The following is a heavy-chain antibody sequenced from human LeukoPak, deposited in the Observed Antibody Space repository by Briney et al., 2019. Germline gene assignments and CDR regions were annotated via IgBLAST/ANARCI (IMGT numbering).Heavy chain of an antibody. J-gene: IGHJ4*02. V-gene: IGHV3-21*01. D-gene: IGHD6-19*01. CDR1: GFTFSSYS. CDR3: ARGLGPWLVEGFDY. CDR2: ISSSSSYI. Sequence: PGGSLRLSCAASGFTFSSYSMNWVRQAPGKGLEWVSSISSSSSYIYYADSVKGRFTISRDNAKNSLYLQMNSLRAEDTAVYYCARGLGPWLVEGFDYWGQGTLVTVSS.